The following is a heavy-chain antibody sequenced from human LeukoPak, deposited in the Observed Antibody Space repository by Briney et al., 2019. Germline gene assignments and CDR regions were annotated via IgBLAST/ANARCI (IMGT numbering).Heavy chain of an antibody. Sequence: SETLSLTCAVYGGPFSGYYWSWIRQPPGKGLEWIGEINHSGSTNYNPSLKSRVTISVDTSKNQFSLKLSSVTAADTAVYYCARRSYSSGWYYWGQGTLVTVSS. CDR3: ARRSYSSGWYY. CDR1: GGPFSGYY. V-gene: IGHV4-34*01. CDR2: INHSGST. D-gene: IGHD6-19*01. J-gene: IGHJ4*02.